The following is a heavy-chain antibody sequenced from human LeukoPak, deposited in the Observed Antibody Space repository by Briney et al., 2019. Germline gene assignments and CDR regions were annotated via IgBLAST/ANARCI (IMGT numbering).Heavy chain of an antibody. D-gene: IGHD6-19*01. J-gene: IGHJ4*02. CDR2: INPNSGGT. Sequence: GASVKVSCKASGYTFTGYYMHWVRQAPGQGLEWMGWINPNSGGTNYAQKFQGRVTMTRDTSISTAYMELSRLRSDDTAVYYRARETLDGAVAYDYWGQGTLVTVSS. V-gene: IGHV1-2*02. CDR1: GYTFTGYY. CDR3: ARETLDGAVAYDY.